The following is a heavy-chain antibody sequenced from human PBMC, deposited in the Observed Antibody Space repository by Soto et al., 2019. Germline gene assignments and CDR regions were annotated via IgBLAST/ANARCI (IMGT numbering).Heavy chain of an antibody. CDR1: GGSITSDNYY. CDR2: IYYTGST. Sequence: SETLSLTCSVSGGSITSDNYYWSWIRQPPGKGLEWIGYIYYTGSTYYSPSLKSRIIISVDTSTSQFSLNLISVTAADTAVYYCARLYGAGRNWFDTWGQGTLVTVSS. D-gene: IGHD3-10*01. V-gene: IGHV4-30-4*01. J-gene: IGHJ5*02. CDR3: ARLYGAGRNWFDT.